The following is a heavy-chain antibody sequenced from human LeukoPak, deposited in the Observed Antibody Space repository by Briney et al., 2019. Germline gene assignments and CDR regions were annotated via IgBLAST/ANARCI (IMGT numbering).Heavy chain of an antibody. CDR3: AKDVGEVVSATYYFQD. V-gene: IGHV3-23*01. CDR1: GFTFSSYE. J-gene: IGHJ4*02. Sequence: GGSLRLSCAASGFTFSSYEMSWVRQAPGKGLEWVSGISDSGGSTYYADSVKGRFTISRDTSRRTLFLQMTSLRAEDTALYYCAKDVGEVVSATYYFQDWGQGILVTVSS. CDR2: ISDSGGST. D-gene: IGHD2-21*01.